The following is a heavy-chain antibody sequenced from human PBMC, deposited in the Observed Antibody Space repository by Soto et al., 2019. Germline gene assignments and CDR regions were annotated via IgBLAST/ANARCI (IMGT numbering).Heavy chain of an antibody. CDR1: GGSFSGYY. CDR2: INHSGST. V-gene: IGHV4-34*01. D-gene: IGHD6-19*01. J-gene: IGHJ4*02. Sequence: QVQLQQWGAGLLKPSETLSLTCAVYGGSFSGYYWSWIRQPPGKGLEWIGEINHSGSTNYNPSPKSRVTISVDTSKNQFSLKLSSGTAADTAVYYCARWVEAVAGMKGYYFDYWGQGTLVTVSS. CDR3: ARWVEAVAGMKGYYFDY.